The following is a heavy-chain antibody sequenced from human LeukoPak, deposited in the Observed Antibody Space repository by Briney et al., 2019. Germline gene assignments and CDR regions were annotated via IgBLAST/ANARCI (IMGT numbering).Heavy chain of an antibody. D-gene: IGHD3-16*01. Sequence: ASVKVSCKASGYTFTNFGITWVRQAPGQGLEWMGWVSTYNGDTNYAQKLQGRVSMTTDSSTSTAYMELRSLRSDDTAVYYCARDLGGPFSPGAFDIWGQGTMVTVSS. V-gene: IGHV1-18*01. J-gene: IGHJ3*02. CDR2: VSTYNGDT. CDR1: GYTFTNFG. CDR3: ARDLGGPFSPGAFDI.